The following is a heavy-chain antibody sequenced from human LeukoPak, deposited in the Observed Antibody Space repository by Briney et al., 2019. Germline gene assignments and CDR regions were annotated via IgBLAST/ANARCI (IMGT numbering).Heavy chain of an antibody. Sequence: PGGSLRLSCAASGFSFSTYWMTWVRQAPGKGLEWVANIKEDGSEKYHLDSGKGRFTISRDNAKNSLYLQLNSLRAEDTAVYYCARDGCSSTRCYDYWGQGTLVTVSS. D-gene: IGHD2-2*01. V-gene: IGHV3-7*01. CDR2: IKEDGSEK. CDR1: GFSFSTYW. CDR3: ARDGCSSTRCYDY. J-gene: IGHJ4*02.